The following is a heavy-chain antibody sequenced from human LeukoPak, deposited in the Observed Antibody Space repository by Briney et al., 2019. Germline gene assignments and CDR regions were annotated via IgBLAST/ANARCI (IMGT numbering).Heavy chain of an antibody. J-gene: IGHJ4*02. D-gene: IGHD2-2*01. CDR3: ARLGCSSASCYPGN. CDR1: GGSISSSYYS. V-gene: IGHV4-39*01. Sequence: SETLSLTCTVSGGSISSSYYSWGWVRQPPGKGLEWIGSLYYSGWGTYYNPSLKSRVTISVDTSKNQFSLKLNSVTAADTAVYYCARLGCSSASCYPGNWGQGTLVTVSS. CDR2: LYYSGWGT.